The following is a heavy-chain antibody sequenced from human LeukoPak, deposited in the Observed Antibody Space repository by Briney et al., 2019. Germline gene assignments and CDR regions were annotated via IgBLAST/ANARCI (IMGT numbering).Heavy chain of an antibody. V-gene: IGHV4-59*08. Sequence: PSETLSLTCTVSGGSISNYYWTWIRQPPGKGLEWIGDIYYSGSTNYNPSLKSRVTISVDTSKNQFSLKLSPVTAADTAVYYCARHFGAYQLLARGWFDPWGQGTLVTVSS. CDR2: IYYSGST. CDR3: ARHFGAYQLLARGWFDP. CDR1: GGSISNYY. D-gene: IGHD2-2*01. J-gene: IGHJ5*02.